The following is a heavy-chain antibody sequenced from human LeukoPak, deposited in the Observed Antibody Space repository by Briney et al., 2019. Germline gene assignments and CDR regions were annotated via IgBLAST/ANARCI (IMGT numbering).Heavy chain of an antibody. J-gene: IGHJ4*02. CDR2: INPNSGGT. D-gene: IGHD3-10*01. CDR3: ARDLYYYGSGGN. Sequence: ASVKVSCKASGYTFTGYYMHWVRQAPGQGLEWMGWINPNSGGTNYAQKFQGRVTMTRDTSISTAYMELSRLRSDDTAVYYCARDLYYYGSGGNWGQGTLVTVSS. V-gene: IGHV1-2*02. CDR1: GYTFTGYY.